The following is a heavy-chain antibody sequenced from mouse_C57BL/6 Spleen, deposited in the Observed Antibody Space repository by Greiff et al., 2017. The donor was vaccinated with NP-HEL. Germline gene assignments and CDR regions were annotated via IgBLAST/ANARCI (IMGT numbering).Heavy chain of an antibody. CDR3: AGWEDSSGYEAY. D-gene: IGHD3-2*02. V-gene: IGHV1-53*01. J-gene: IGHJ3*01. Sequence: VQLQQPGTELVKPGASVKLSCKASGYTFTSYWMHWVKQRPGQGLEWIGNINPSNGGTNYNEKFKSKATLTVDKSSSTAYMQLSSLPSEDSAVYYYAGWEDSSGYEAYWGQGTLVTVSA. CDR2: INPSNGGT. CDR1: GYTFTSYW.